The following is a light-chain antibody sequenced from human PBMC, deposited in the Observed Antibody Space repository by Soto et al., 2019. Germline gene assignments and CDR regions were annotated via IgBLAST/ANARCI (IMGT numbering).Light chain of an antibody. CDR1: QSVSYSN. V-gene: IGKV3-20*01. CDR2: SAC. CDR3: QHYGSSLFT. J-gene: IGKJ3*01. Sequence: EIVLTQSPDTLSLSPGERVTLSCRASQSVSYSNLAWYQQKPGQSPRLLIYSACIRATGIPDRFSGSGSGTDFTLTISRLEPEDFAVFYCQHYGSSLFTFGPGTKVD.